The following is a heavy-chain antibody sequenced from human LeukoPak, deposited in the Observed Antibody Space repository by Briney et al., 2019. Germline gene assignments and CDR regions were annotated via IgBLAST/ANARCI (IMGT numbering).Heavy chain of an antibody. CDR2: VYDSGST. CDR1: GGSIRRSYCY. D-gene: IGHD3-10*01. J-gene: IGHJ4*02. V-gene: IGHV4-39*01. CDR3: VRSPLPYGAGRGYFDY. Sequence: PSETLSLTCTVSGGSIRRSYCYWGWIRQTPGKGLEWIGSVYDSGSTQYSPSLKSRLTVSVDTSKNQFSLNLASVTATDTAVYYCVRSPLPYGAGRGYFDYWGRGTLVTVSS.